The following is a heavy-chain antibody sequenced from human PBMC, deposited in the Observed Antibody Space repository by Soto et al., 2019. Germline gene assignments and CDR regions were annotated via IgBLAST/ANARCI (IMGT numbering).Heavy chain of an antibody. J-gene: IGHJ6*04. D-gene: IGHD3-10*01. CDR3: ARGYYYGSGSPHRAYYYYGMDA. CDR2: INPSGGST. Sequence: ASVKVSCKGAGYTFTRYYMHWGRQAPGQGLEWMGIINPSGGSTSYAQKFQGRVTMTRDTSTSTVYMELSSLRSEDTAVYYCARGYYYGSGSPHRAYYYYGMDAWGTGTTVTVSS. V-gene: IGHV1-46*01. CDR1: GYTFTRYY.